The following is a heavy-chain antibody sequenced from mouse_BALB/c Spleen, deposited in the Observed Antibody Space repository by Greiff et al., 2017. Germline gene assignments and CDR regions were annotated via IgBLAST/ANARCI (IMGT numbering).Heavy chain of an antibody. CDR2: IWAGGST. Sequence: VKVVESGPGLVAPSQSLSITCTVSGFSLTSYGVHWVRQPPGKGLEWLGVIWAGGSTNYNSALMSRLSISKDNSKSQVFLKMNSLQTDDTAMYYCARERGLTTATYFDVWGAGTTVTVSS. J-gene: IGHJ1*01. CDR1: GFSLTSYG. D-gene: IGHD1-2*01. V-gene: IGHV2-9*02. CDR3: ARERGLTTATYFDV.